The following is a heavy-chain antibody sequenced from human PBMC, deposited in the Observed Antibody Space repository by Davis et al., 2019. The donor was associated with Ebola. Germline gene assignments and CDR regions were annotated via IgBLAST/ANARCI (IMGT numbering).Heavy chain of an antibody. CDR3: APGARVSSSSWSPFDY. J-gene: IGHJ4*02. CDR2: INPNSG. CDR1: GYTFTDYY. Sequence: ASVKVSCKTSGYTFTDYYMHWVRQAPGQGPEYMGWINPNSGDTSITTAYMELSRLRSDDTAVYYCAPGARVSSSSWSPFDYWGQGTLVTVSS. V-gene: IGHV1-2*02. D-gene: IGHD6-13*01.